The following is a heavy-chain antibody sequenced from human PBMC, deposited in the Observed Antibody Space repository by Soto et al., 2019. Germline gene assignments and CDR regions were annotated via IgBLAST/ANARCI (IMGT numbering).Heavy chain of an antibody. Sequence: GAPVKVSCKASGYTFTSYVVHWVRQAPGQRLEWMGWINAGNGNTKYSQKFQGRVTITRDTSASTAYMELSSLRSEDTAVYYCARGYCSGGSCYGFGYWGQGTLVTVSS. V-gene: IGHV1-3*01. CDR2: INAGNGNT. J-gene: IGHJ4*02. D-gene: IGHD2-15*01. CDR3: ARGYCSGGSCYGFGY. CDR1: GYTFTSYV.